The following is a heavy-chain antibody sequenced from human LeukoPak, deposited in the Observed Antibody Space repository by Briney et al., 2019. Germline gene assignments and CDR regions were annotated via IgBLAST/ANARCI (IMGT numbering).Heavy chain of an antibody. CDR3: ARRVVSAKFRNLLYYYMDV. Sequence: SETLSLTCTVSGGSISSSSWSWMRQSPGKGLESIGYISNNGKAKYKSSFEGRVTMSVDTSKSQFSLNFSSVTAADTDVYYCARRVVSAKFRNLLYYYMDVWGKGTTVIVS. D-gene: IGHD2-15*01. CDR2: ISNNGKA. CDR1: GGSISSSS. V-gene: IGHV4-4*09. J-gene: IGHJ6*03.